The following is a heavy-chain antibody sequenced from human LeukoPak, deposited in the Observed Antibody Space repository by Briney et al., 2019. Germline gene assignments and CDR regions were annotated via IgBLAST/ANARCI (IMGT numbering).Heavy chain of an antibody. D-gene: IGHD3-22*01. Sequence: GGSLRLSCAASGFTFSTFGLHWVRQAPGKGLEWVASVWYVGGDEYYADSVKGRFKISRDNSKNTLYLQMNSLRAEDTAVYYCAKAGYYDSSGYFDPDAFDIWGQGTMVTVSS. V-gene: IGHV3-30*02. J-gene: IGHJ3*02. CDR2: VWYVGGDE. CDR1: GFTFSTFG. CDR3: AKAGYYDSSGYFDPDAFDI.